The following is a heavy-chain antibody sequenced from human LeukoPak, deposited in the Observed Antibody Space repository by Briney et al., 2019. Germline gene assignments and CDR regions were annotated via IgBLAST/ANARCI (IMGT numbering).Heavy chain of an antibody. V-gene: IGHV4-34*01. D-gene: IGHD5-18*01. CDR2: IYHSGST. J-gene: IGHJ3*02. CDR3: ASIHDAFDI. Sequence: PSETLSLTCAVYGGSFSDYYWSWIRQPPGKGLEWIGYIYHSGSTYYNPSLKSRVTISVDRSKNQFSLKLSSVTAADTAVYYCASIHDAFDIWGQGTMVTVSS. CDR1: GGSFSDYY.